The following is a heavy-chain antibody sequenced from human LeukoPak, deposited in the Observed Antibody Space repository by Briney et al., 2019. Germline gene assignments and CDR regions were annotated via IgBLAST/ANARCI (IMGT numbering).Heavy chain of an antibody. CDR3: ARDQVAPYHYYGMDV. Sequence: ASVKVSCKASGYTFTGYYMHWVRQAPGQGLEWMGWINPNSGGTNYAQKFQGRVTMTGDTSISTAYMELSRLRSDDTAVYYCARDQVAPYHYYGMDVWGQGTTVTVSS. CDR2: INPNSGGT. V-gene: IGHV1-2*02. J-gene: IGHJ6*02. CDR1: GYTFTGYY. D-gene: IGHD2-15*01.